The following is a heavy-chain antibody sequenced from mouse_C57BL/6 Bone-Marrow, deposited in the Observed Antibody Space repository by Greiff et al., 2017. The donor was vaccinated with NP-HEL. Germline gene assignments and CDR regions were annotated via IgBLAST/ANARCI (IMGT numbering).Heavy chain of an antibody. D-gene: IGHD2-5*01. CDR2: ISDGGGYT. V-gene: IGHV5-4*01. J-gene: IGHJ3*01. Sequence: EVQLVESGGGLVKPGGSLKLSCAASGFTFSSYAMSWVRQTPEKRLEWVATISDGGGYTYYPDNVKGRFTISRDNAKNNLYLRMSHLKSEDTAMYYCARDSNGVWFAYWGQGTLVTVSA. CDR1: GFTFSSYA. CDR3: ARDSNGVWFAY.